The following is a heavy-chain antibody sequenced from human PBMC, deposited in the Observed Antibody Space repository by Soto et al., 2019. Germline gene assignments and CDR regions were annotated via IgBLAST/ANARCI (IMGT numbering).Heavy chain of an antibody. V-gene: IGHV3-30*18. J-gene: IGHJ6*02. D-gene: IGHD6-13*01. CDR1: GYTFTSYG. CDR3: AKEDSSSWHYYYGMDV. Sequence: SCKASGYTFTSYGISWVRQAPGQGLEWVAVISYDGSNKYYADSVKGRFTISRDSSKNMLYLQMNSLRAEDTAVYYCAKEDSSSWHYYYGMDVWGQGTTVTVSS. CDR2: ISYDGSNK.